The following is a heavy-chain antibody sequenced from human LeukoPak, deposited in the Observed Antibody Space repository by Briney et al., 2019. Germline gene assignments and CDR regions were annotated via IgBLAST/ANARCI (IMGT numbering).Heavy chain of an antibody. V-gene: IGHV3-33*01. J-gene: IGHJ1*01. CDR3: ARDRYCSGGSCYSPSLTGYFQH. CDR2: IWYDGSNK. D-gene: IGHD2-15*01. Sequence: GGSLRLSCAASGFTLSSYGMHWVRQAPGKGLEWVAVIWYDGSNKYYADSVKGRFTISRDNSKNTLYLQMNSLRAEDTAVYYCARDRYCSGGSCYSPSLTGYFQHWGQGTLVTVSS. CDR1: GFTLSSYG.